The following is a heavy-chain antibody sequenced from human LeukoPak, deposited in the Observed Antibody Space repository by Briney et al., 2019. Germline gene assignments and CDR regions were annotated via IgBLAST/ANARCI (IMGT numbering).Heavy chain of an antibody. V-gene: IGHV3-11*04. Sequence: PGGSLRLSCAASGFTFSDYYMSWIRQAPGKGLEWVSYISSSGSTIYYADSVKGRFTISRDNAKNSLYLQMNSLRAEDTAVYYCARDSGSSFHFYMDAWGKGTTVTVSS. CDR3: ARDSGSSFHFYMDA. J-gene: IGHJ6*03. CDR1: GFTFSDYY. CDR2: ISSSGSTI. D-gene: IGHD6-6*01.